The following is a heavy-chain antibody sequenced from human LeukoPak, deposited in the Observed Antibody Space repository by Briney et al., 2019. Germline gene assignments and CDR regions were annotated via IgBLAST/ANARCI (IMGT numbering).Heavy chain of an antibody. J-gene: IGHJ5*02. CDR1: GGSISSGGYY. CDR2: IYYSGST. V-gene: IGHV4-31*03. D-gene: IGHD3-10*01. CDR3: ATTTMVRGEGEFDP. Sequence: SQTLSLTCTVSGGSISSGGYYWSWIRQHPGKGLEWIGYIYYSGSTYYNPSLKSRVTISVDTSKNQFSLKLSSVTAADTAVYYCATTTMVRGEGEFDPWGQGTLVTVSS.